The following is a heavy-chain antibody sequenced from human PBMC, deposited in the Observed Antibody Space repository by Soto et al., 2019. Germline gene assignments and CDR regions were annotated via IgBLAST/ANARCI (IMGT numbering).Heavy chain of an antibody. D-gene: IGHD4-4*01. CDR2: IYPGDSDT. J-gene: IGHJ4*02. CDR3: ARRELTTVTHFDY. CDR1: GYSFTSYW. Sequence: GESLKISCKGSGYSFTSYWIGWVRQMPGKGPEWVGIIYPGDSDTIYSPSFQGQVTISADKSISTAYLQWSSLKASDTAMYYCARRELTTVTHFDYWGQGTLVTVSS. V-gene: IGHV5-51*01.